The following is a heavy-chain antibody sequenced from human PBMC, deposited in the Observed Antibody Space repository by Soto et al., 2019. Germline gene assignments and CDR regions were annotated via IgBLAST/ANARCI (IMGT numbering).Heavy chain of an antibody. CDR1: GFTFSSSA. CDR2: ISGGDGSP. Sequence: EVQVSESGGGLVQPGGSLRLSCTASGFTFSSSAMTWVRQAPGKGLERVSAISGGDGSPSYADSVKGRFIISRDNSKNTLYLHMNSLRADDTAAYYCAKWHTYNYDSLAFSGFDCWGQGTQVTVSS. J-gene: IGHJ4*02. CDR3: AKWHTYNYDSLAFSGFDC. V-gene: IGHV3-23*01. D-gene: IGHD3-16*01.